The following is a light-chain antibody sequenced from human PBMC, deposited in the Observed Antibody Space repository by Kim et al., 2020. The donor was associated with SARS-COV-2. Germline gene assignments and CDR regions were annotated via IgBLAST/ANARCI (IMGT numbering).Light chain of an antibody. Sequence: LSPGERAPLSCRANQYIPSSSLGWYQQKPGQAPRLLIYGASSRATGIPDRFSGSGSGTDFTLTISRLEPEDFAVYYCQQYGSSPYTFGQGTKLEI. J-gene: IGKJ2*01. CDR2: GAS. CDR1: QYIPSSS. CDR3: QQYGSSPYT. V-gene: IGKV3-20*01.